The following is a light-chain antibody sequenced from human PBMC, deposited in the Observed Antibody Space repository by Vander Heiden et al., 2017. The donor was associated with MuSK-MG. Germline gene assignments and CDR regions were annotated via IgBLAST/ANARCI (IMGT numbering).Light chain of an antibody. Sequence: SSALSASVGDGVTITCRASQSISNWLACYQRKPGNAHNLLIFDASSLEYGVPSRFAGSGSGTHFPLTISSLQPDVFATYCCQQYNVYGTFGLGTKVEI. CDR2: DAS. V-gene: IGKV1-5*01. CDR3: QQYNVYGT. J-gene: IGKJ1*01. CDR1: QSISNW.